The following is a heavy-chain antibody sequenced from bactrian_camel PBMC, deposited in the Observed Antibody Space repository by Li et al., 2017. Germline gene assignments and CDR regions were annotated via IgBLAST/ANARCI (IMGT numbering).Heavy chain of an antibody. CDR3: TRDRGLAVPAGSFDY. J-gene: IGHJ6*01. D-gene: IGHD6*01. Sequence: VQLVESGGGLVQPGGPLRLSCAASGFTFSEYPMAWVRQAPGKGLEWVSLISSSGGSTLYADSVKGRFTISRDNAKNTINLELNSLKTEDTAMYYCTRDRGLAVPAGSFDYWAQGTQVTVS. CDR2: ISSSGGST. V-gene: IGHV3S40*01. CDR1: GFTFSEYP.